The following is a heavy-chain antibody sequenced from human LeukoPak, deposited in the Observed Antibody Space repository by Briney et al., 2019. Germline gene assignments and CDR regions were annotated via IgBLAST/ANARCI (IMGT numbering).Heavy chain of an antibody. D-gene: IGHD2-2*02. J-gene: IGHJ6*02. CDR3: ARVRSTSCYMMDCYYYYGMDV. V-gene: IGHV3-7*01. Sequence: GGSLRLSCAASGFTFSSYWMSWVRQAPGKGLEWAANIKQDGSEKYYVDSVKGRFTISRDNAKNSLYLQMNSLSAEDTAVYYCARVRSTSCYMMDCYYYYGMDVWGQGTTVTVSS. CDR1: GFTFSSYW. CDR2: IKQDGSEK.